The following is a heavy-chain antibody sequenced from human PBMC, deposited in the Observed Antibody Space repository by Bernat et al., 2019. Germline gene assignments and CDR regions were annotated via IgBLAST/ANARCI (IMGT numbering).Heavy chain of an antibody. CDR2: INHSGST. D-gene: IGHD3-10*01. CDR1: GGSFSGYY. Sequence: QVQLQQWGAGLLKPSETLSLTCAVYGGSFSGYYWSWIRQPPGKGLEWIGEINHSGSTNYNPSLKSRVTISVDTSKNQFSLKLRSVTAAETAVYYCARGGRGVGSGSRKPFDYWGQGTLVTVSS. CDR3: ARGGRGVGSGSRKPFDY. J-gene: IGHJ4*02. V-gene: IGHV4-34*01.